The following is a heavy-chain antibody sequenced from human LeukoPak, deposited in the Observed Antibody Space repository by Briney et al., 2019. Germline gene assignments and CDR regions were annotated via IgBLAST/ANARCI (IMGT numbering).Heavy chain of an antibody. D-gene: IGHD3-16*02. J-gene: IGHJ4*02. V-gene: IGHV3-74*01. CDR2: INSDGSAT. CDR3: ARGTAGYHSSYFDY. Sequence: GGSLRLSCAAPGFTFGSPWMHWVRQAPGKGLVWVSRINSDGSATAYADSVKGRFTISRDNAENTLYLQMNSLRAEDTAVYYCARGTAGYHSSYFDYWGQGTLVTVSS. CDR1: GFTFGSPW.